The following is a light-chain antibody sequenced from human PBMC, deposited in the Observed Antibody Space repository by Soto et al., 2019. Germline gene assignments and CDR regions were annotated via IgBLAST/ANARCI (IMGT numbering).Light chain of an antibody. Sequence: QSALTQPASVSGSPGQSITFSCTGTSSDIGVYNYVSWYQQHPGKAPKLMIYEVSNRPSGVSDRFSGSKSGNTASLIISGLRPEDEADYYCSSQTASATVLFGGGTKLTVL. CDR1: SSDIGVYNY. CDR2: EVS. CDR3: SSQTASATVL. V-gene: IGLV2-14*01. J-gene: IGLJ2*01.